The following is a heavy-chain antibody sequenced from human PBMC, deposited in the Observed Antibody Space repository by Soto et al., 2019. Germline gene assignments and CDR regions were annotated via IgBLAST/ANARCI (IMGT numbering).Heavy chain of an antibody. Sequence: QVHLQQWGAGLLKPSETLSLTCAVYGGPFSDYYWSWIRQTPGKGLEWVGEINHSGTTTNYNPSLRCRVTIPVDTSRNQFCLVWSSVTAADTATYDCAGGRGKCRSTSCVPPLYYWDYDMDVCAQGTTVTVAS. J-gene: IGHJ6*02. V-gene: IGHV4-34*01. CDR1: GGPFSDYY. CDR3: AGGRGKCRSTSCVPPLYYWDYDMDV. D-gene: IGHD2-2*01. CDR2: INHSGTTT.